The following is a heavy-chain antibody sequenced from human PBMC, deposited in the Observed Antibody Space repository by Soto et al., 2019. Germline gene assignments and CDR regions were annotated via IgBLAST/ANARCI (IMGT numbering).Heavy chain of an antibody. J-gene: IGHJ4*02. V-gene: IGHV4-61*01. CDR2: IFYTGST. CDR1: GGSVSSGSYY. CDR3: ARGPLAVITVRECDY. D-gene: IGHD1-20*01. Sequence: QVQLQESGPGLVKPSEILSLTCTVSGGSVSSGSYYWSWIRQPPGKGLEWIGYIFYTGSTNYNPSLKSRVTISVDKSKIQFSPNLISVTAADTAVYYCARGPLAVITVRECDYWGQGTLVTVSS.